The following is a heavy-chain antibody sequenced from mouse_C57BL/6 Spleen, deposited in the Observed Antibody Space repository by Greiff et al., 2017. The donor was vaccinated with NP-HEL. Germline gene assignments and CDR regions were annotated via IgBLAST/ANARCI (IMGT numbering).Heavy chain of an antibody. D-gene: IGHD1-1*01. CDR3: AREYGRSYERWDFEV. CDR2: IDPSDSYT. CDR1: GYTFTSYW. Sequence: QVQLQQSGAELVMPGASVKLSCKASGYTFTSYWMHWVKQRPGQGLEWIGEIDPSDSYTNSNQKFKGKSTLTVDKSSSTASMQFSSLTYEDTAGYYCAREYGRSYERWDFEVWGTGTTVTVSS. J-gene: IGHJ1*03. V-gene: IGHV1-69*01.